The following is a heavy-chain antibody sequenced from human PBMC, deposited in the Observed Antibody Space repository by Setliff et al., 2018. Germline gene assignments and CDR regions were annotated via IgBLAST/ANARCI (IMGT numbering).Heavy chain of an antibody. Sequence: PGGSLRLSCAASGFTFSDHYMDWVRQAPGKGLEWVGRTRTKAYGGTADYATAVKGRFSISRDDSKDTVFLQMNSLKTEDTGTYYCSTGPDGWWGHGTLVSASS. CDR1: GFTFSDHY. V-gene: IGHV3-15*01. CDR3: STGPDGW. CDR2: TRTKAYGGTA. J-gene: IGHJ4*01. D-gene: IGHD2-15*01.